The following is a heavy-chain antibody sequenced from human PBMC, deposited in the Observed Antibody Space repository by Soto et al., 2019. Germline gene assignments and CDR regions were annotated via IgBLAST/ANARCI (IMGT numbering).Heavy chain of an antibody. D-gene: IGHD5-18*01. CDR1: GYTFISYY. CDR2: INPSDAYT. V-gene: IGHV1-46*01. J-gene: IGHJ4*02. CDR3: ARDHVDTPMTNFDY. Sequence: QVQLVQSGAEVKKPGASVKVSCRASGYTFISYYIHWVRQAPGQGLEWMGLINPSDAYTDYAQKFQGRVPLTGDTSTSRVYMELSSLRSEDTAIYYCARDHVDTPMTNFDYWGQGTLVTVSS.